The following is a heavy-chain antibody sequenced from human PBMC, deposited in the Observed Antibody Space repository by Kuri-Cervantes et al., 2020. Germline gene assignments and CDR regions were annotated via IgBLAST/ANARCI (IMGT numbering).Heavy chain of an antibody. CDR2: IHTSGGT. J-gene: IGHJ6*02. CDR3: ARDGHNWNYDQWGTTFYYYGMDV. Sequence: SETLSLTCTVSGVSISSYYWSWIRQPAGKGLEWIGRIHTSGGTNYNPSLKSRVTISVDTSKNQFSLKLSSVTAADTAVYYCARDGHNWNYDQWGTTFYYYGMDVWGQGTTVTVSS. D-gene: IGHD1-7*01. CDR1: GVSISSYY. V-gene: IGHV4-4*07.